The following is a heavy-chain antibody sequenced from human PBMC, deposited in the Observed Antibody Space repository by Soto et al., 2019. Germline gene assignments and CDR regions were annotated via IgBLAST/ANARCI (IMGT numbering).Heavy chain of an antibody. V-gene: IGHV1-18*01. CDR2: ISAYNGNT. Sequence: ASVKVSCKASGYTFTSYGISWVRQAPGQGLEWMGWISAYNGNTNYAQKLQGRVTMTTDTSTSTAYMELRSLRSDDTAVYYCASGPNPSITMIVVAPDYWGQGTLVTVSS. D-gene: IGHD3-22*01. CDR1: GYTFTSYG. J-gene: IGHJ4*02. CDR3: ASGPNPSITMIVVAPDY.